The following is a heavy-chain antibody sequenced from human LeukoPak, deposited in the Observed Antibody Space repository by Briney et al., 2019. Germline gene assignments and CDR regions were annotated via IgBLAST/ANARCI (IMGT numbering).Heavy chain of an antibody. V-gene: IGHV1-69*13. Sequence: GASVKVSCKASGGTFSSYAISWVRQAPGQGLEWMGGIIPIFGTANYAQKFQGRVTITADESTSTAYMELSSLRSEDTAVYYCATSNLTQYYDFWSGYLNWFDPWGQGTLVTVSS. CDR3: ATSNLTQYYDFWSGYLNWFDP. CDR1: GGTFSSYA. J-gene: IGHJ5*02. CDR2: IIPIFGTA. D-gene: IGHD3-3*01.